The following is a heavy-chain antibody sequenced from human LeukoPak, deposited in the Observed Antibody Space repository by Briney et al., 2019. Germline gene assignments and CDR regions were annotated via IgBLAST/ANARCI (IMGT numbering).Heavy chain of an antibody. J-gene: IGHJ5*02. Sequence: ASVKVSCXVSGYTLTELSMHWVRQAPGKGLEWMAGFDPEDGETIYAQKFQGRVTMTEDTSTDTAYMELSSLRSEDTAVYYCATESHYYDSSGPTPSWFDPWGQGTLVTVSS. D-gene: IGHD3-22*01. V-gene: IGHV1-24*01. CDR1: GYTLTELS. CDR3: ATESHYYDSSGPTPSWFDP. CDR2: FDPEDGET.